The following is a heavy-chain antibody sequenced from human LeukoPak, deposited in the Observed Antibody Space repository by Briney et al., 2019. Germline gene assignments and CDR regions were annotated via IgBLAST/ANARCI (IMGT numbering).Heavy chain of an antibody. CDR2: IYYSGST. CDR3: ARFRVDTYWYFDL. D-gene: IGHD5-18*01. Sequence: PSETLSLTCTVSGGSISSSSYYWGWIRQPPGKGLEWIGYIYYSGSTNYNPSLKSRVTISVDTSKNQFSLKLSSVTAADTAVYYCARFRVDTYWYFDLWGRGTLVTVSS. J-gene: IGHJ2*01. V-gene: IGHV4-61*05. CDR1: GGSISSSSYY.